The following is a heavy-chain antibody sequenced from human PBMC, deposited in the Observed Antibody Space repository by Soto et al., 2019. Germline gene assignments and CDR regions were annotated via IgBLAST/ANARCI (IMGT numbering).Heavy chain of an antibody. J-gene: IGHJ4*02. CDR1: GFTFSKFA. CDR3: AKEAVYGDGLWLMDH. D-gene: IGHD2-21*02. V-gene: IGHV3-23*01. CDR2: IYGNGGGI. Sequence: EVQLLESGGGLVQPGGSLRLSCTGSGFTFSKFAMMWVRQAPGKGLECVSGIYGNGGGIEYADSVKGRFTISRDNSKNTVYLQMTNLRDDDTAVYYCAKEAVYGDGLWLMDHWGQGTQVTVSS.